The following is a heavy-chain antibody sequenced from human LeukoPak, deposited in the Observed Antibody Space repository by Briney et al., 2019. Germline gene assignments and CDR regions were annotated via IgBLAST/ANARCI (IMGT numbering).Heavy chain of an antibody. Sequence: ASVKVSCKASGYTLTGYYMHWVRQAPGQGLEWMGWINPNSGGTNYAQKFQGRVTMTRDTSISTAYMELSRPRSDDTAVYYCARSGSGYFTTYDYWGQGTLVTVSS. CDR3: ARSGSGYFTTYDY. CDR1: GYTLTGYY. V-gene: IGHV1-2*02. D-gene: IGHD3-3*01. J-gene: IGHJ4*02. CDR2: INPNSGGT.